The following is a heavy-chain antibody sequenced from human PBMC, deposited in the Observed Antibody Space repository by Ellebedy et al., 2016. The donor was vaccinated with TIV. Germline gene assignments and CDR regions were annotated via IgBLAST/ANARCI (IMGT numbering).Heavy chain of an antibody. CDR3: AKVTQDILTGYSAYYYYGMDV. V-gene: IGHV3-23*01. CDR1: GFIFSQHG. CDR2: IFGSGATT. D-gene: IGHD3-9*01. Sequence: GGSLRLXXAASGFIFSQHGMSWVRQAPGQGLEWVSGIFGSGATTYYADSVKGRFTISRDDSKNTLYLQMNSLRAEDTAVYYCAKVTQDILTGYSAYYYYGMDVWGQGTTVTVSS. J-gene: IGHJ6*02.